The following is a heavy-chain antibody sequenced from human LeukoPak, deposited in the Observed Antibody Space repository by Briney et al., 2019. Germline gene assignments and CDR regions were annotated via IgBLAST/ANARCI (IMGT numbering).Heavy chain of an antibody. V-gene: IGHV3-30*02. CDR1: GFTFSSYG. CDR2: IRYDGSNK. J-gene: IGHJ4*02. D-gene: IGHD3-22*01. Sequence: GGSLRLSCAASGFTFSSYGMHWVRQAPGKGLEWVAFIRYDGSNKYYADSVKGRFTISRDNSKNTLYLQMNSLRAEDTAVYYCAKDHPNYYDSSGQGGYWGQGTLVTVSS. CDR3: AKDHPNYYDSSGQGGY.